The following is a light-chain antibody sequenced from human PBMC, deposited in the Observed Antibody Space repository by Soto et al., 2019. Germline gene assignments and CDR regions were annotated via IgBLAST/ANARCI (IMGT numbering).Light chain of an antibody. V-gene: IGKV1-33*01. CDR3: QLYDTLPSFT. CDR2: DAS. Sequence: DIQMTQSPSSLSASVGDRVTITCQASQDISNYLNWYQQKPGKAPKLLIYDASNLETGVPSRFSGSGSGTDFTFTISSLQPEGIDTYYCQLYDTLPSFTFGHGTKVHIK. CDR1: QDISNY. J-gene: IGKJ3*01.